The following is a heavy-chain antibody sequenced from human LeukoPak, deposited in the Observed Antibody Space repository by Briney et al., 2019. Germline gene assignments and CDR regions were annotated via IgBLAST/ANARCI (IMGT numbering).Heavy chain of an antibody. CDR1: GFTFSGSA. V-gene: IGHV3-73*01. J-gene: IGHJ6*02. CDR3: TNSINYYYGMDV. CDR2: TRSKANSYAT. Sequence: PGGSLKLSCAASGFTFSGSAMHWVRQASGKGLEWVGRTRSKANSYATAYAASVKGRFTISRDDSKNTAYLQMNSLKTEDTAVYYCTNSINYYYGMDVWGQGTTVTVSS. D-gene: IGHD2/OR15-2a*01.